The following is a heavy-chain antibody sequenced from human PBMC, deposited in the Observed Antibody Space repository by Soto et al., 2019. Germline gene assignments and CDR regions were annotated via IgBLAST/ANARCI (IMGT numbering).Heavy chain of an antibody. V-gene: IGHV4-59*08. J-gene: IGHJ4*02. Sequence: PSETLSLTCTVSGGSISSYYWSWIRQPPGKGLEWIGYIYSSGSTNYNPSLKSRVTISLDTSKNQFSLKLSSVTAADTAVYYCARVLRGYSGYEVLDYWGQGTLVTVSS. CDR3: ARVLRGYSGYEVLDY. CDR2: IYSSGST. CDR1: GGSISSYY. D-gene: IGHD5-12*01.